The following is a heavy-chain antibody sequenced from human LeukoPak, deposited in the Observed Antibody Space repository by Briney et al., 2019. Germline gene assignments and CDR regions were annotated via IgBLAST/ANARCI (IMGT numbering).Heavy chain of an antibody. CDR1: GGSISSYY. J-gene: IGHJ4*02. V-gene: IGHV4-59*01. CDR3: ARGAYDSSGYYDY. Sequence: SETLSLTCTVSGGSISSYYWSWIRQPPGKGLEWIGYIYYSGSTNYNPSLKSRVTISVDTSKNQFSLKLSSVTAADTAVYYCARGAYDSSGYYDYWGQGTLVTVSS. CDR2: IYYSGST. D-gene: IGHD3-22*01.